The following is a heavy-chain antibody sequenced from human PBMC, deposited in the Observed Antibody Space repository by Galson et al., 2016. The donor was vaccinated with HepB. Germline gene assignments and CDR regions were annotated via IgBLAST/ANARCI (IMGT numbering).Heavy chain of an antibody. CDR3: AKPETRPYDILTGYSHFDY. V-gene: IGHV3-30-3*02. CDR2: ISYDGSNK. CDR1: GFTFSSYA. D-gene: IGHD3-9*01. J-gene: IGHJ4*02. Sequence: SLRLSCAASGFTFSSYAMHWVRQAPGKGLEWVAVISYDGSNKYYADSVKGRFTISRDNSKNTLYLQMNSLRAEDTAVYYCAKPETRPYDILTGYSHFDYWGQGTLVTVSS.